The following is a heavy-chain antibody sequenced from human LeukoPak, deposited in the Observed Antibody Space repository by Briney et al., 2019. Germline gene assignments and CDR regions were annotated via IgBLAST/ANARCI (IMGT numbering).Heavy chain of an antibody. CDR2: IWYDGSNK. D-gene: IGHD3-22*01. CDR3: ARGQEYYYDSSAYSKFDY. Sequence: PGRSLRLSCAASGFTFNHYGMHWVRQAPGKGLEWVAAIWYDGSNKYYADSVKGRFTISRDNSKNTLYLQMNSLRAEDTALYYCARGQEYYYDSSAYSKFDYWGQGTLVTVSS. V-gene: IGHV3-33*01. J-gene: IGHJ4*02. CDR1: GFTFNHYG.